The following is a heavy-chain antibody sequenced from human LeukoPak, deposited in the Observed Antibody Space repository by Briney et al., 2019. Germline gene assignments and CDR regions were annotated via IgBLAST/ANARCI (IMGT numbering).Heavy chain of an antibody. CDR1: GXTFSSYS. Sequence: GSLRLSCAASGXTFSSYSMNWIRQPPGKGLEWIGEINHSGSTNYNPSLKSRVAISVDTSKNQFSLKLSSVTAADTAVYYCARDYSGYDSDNWFDPWGQGTLVTVSS. V-gene: IGHV4-34*01. J-gene: IGHJ5*02. D-gene: IGHD5-12*01. CDR2: INHSGST. CDR3: ARDYSGYDSDNWFDP.